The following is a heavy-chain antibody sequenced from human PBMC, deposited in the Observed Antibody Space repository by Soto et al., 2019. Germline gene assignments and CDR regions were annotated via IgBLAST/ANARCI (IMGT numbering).Heavy chain of an antibody. Sequence: PSETLSLTCTVSGGSISSGDYYWSWIRQPPGKGLEWIGYIYYSGSTYYNTSLKSRVTISVDTSKNQFSLKLSSVTAADTAVYYCARGGYSYGFFYGMDVWGQGTTVTVSS. D-gene: IGHD5-18*01. CDR1: GGSISSGDYY. J-gene: IGHJ6*02. V-gene: IGHV4-30-4*01. CDR3: ARGGYSYGFFYGMDV. CDR2: IYYSGST.